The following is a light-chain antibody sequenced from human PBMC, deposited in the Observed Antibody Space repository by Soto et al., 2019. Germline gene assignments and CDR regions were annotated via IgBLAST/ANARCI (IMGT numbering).Light chain of an antibody. Sequence: EIVLTQSPATLSLSPGERATLSCRASQSVGRSLAWYQQKPGQAPRLLIYDVSNRATGIPARFSGSGSGTDFTLTISSLEPEDFAVYLCQQRTNWPLTFGPGTKVDIK. J-gene: IGKJ3*01. CDR3: QQRTNWPLT. V-gene: IGKV3-11*01. CDR1: QSVGRS. CDR2: DVS.